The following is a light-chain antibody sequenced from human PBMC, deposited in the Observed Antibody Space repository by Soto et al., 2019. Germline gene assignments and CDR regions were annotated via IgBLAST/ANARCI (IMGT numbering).Light chain of an antibody. J-gene: IGLJ1*01. CDR3: CSYAGTPYV. CDR1: SSDVGSYNL. CDR2: EGS. Sequence: QSALTQPASVSGSPGQSITISCTGTSSDVGSYNLVSWYQQHPGKAPKLMIYEGSKRPSGVSNRFSGSKSGNTASLTISGLQAEDEADYYCCSYAGTPYVFGIGTKVTAL. V-gene: IGLV2-23*01.